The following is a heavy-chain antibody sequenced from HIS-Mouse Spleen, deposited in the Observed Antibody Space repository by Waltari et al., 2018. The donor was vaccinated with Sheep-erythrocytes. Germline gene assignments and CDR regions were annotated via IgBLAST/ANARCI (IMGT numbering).Heavy chain of an antibody. Sequence: EVQLVESGGGLVKPGGSLRLSCAASGFTFSSYSMNWVRQAPGKGLGGVSSISSISSYIYYADSWKGRFTISRDNAKNSLYLQMNSLRAEDTAVYYCARVASGATFDYWGQGTLVTVSS. CDR2: ISSISSYI. J-gene: IGHJ4*02. CDR1: GFTFSSYS. CDR3: ARVASGATFDY. D-gene: IGHD1-26*01. V-gene: IGHV3-21*01.